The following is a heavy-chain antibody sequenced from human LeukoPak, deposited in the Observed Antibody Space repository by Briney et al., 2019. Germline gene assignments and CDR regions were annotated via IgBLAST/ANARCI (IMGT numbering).Heavy chain of an antibody. CDR3: ARDPIYDILIGHLNGGYFDY. CDR2: ISYDGSND. J-gene: IGHJ4*02. D-gene: IGHD3-9*01. CDR1: GFTFSTYA. Sequence: PGRSLRLSYAASGFTFSTYAMHWVRQAPGKGLEWVAVISYDGSNDHYADSVKGRFTISRDNSKNTLYLQMNSLRPEDTAVYYCARDPIYDILIGHLNGGYFDYWGQGTLVTVSS. V-gene: IGHV3-30*01.